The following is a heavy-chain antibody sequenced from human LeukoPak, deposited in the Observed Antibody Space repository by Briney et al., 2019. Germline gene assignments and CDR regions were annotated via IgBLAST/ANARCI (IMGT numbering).Heavy chain of an antibody. CDR2: IYTSGST. Sequence: PSETLSLTCTVSGGSISSGSYYWSWIRQPAGKGLEWIGRIYTSGSTNYNPSLKSRVTISVDTSKNQFSLKLSSVTAADTAVYYCARELVVAHFDYWGQGTLVTVSS. D-gene: IGHD3-22*01. CDR1: GGSISSGSYY. CDR3: ARELVVAHFDY. J-gene: IGHJ4*02. V-gene: IGHV4-61*02.